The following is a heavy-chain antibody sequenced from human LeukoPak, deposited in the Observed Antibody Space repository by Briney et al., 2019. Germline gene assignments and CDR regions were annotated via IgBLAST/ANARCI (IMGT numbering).Heavy chain of an antibody. J-gene: IGHJ4*02. D-gene: IGHD3-10*01. CDR2: IYHSGST. V-gene: IGHV4-38-2*01. CDR3: ASYYGSGGAIDY. Sequence: SETLSLTCAVSGYSISSGYYWGWIRQPPGKGLEWIGSIYHSGSTYYNPSLKSRVTISVDTSKNQFSLKLSSVTAADTAVYYCASYYGSGGAIDYWSQGTLVTVSS. CDR1: GYSISSGYY.